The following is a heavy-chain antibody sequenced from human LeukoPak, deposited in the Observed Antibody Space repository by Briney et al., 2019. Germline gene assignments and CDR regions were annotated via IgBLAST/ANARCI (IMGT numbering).Heavy chain of an antibody. CDR1: GFTFGDYA. D-gene: IGHD2-2*02. V-gene: IGHV3-49*03. J-gene: IGHJ4*02. CDR3: TRDVYCSSTSCYRGGY. CDR2: IRSKAYGGTT. Sequence: GGSLRLSCTASGFTFGDYAMSWFRQAPGKGLEWVGFIRSKAYGGTTEYAASVKGRFTISRDDSKSIAYLQMNSLKTEDTAVYYCTRDVYCSSTSCYRGGYWGQGTLVTVS.